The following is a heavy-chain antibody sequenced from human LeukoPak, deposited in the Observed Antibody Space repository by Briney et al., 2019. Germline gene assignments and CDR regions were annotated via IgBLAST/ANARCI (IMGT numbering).Heavy chain of an antibody. D-gene: IGHD2-15*01. J-gene: IGHJ4*02. CDR2: IDPNSGGT. V-gene: IGHV1-2*02. CDR1: GYTFTGYY. Sequence: ASVKVSCKASGYTFTGYYMHWVRQAPGQGLEWMGWIDPNSGGTNYAQKFQGRVTMTRDTSISAAYMELSRLRPDDTAVYYCARGGAGEGYCSSSSCYGHDYWGQGTLVTVSS. CDR3: ARGGAGEGYCSSSSCYGHDY.